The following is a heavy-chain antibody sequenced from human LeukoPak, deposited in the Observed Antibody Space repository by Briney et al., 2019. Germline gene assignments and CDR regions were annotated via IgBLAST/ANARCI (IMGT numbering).Heavy chain of an antibody. D-gene: IGHD3-10*01. CDR1: GYTFTGYY. CDR2: INPNSGGT. CDR3: ARAILWFGEWEDY. V-gene: IGHV1-2*06. J-gene: IGHJ4*02. Sequence: GASVKVSCKASGYTFTGYYMHWVRQAPGQGLEWVGRINPNSGGTNYAQKLQGRVTITRDTSISTASMELSRLRSDDTAVYYCARAILWFGEWEDYWGQGTLVTVSS.